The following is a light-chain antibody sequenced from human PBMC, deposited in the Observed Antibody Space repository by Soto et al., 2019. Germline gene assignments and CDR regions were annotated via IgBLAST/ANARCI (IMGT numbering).Light chain of an antibody. CDR1: QSVSSSY. V-gene: IGKV3-20*01. Sequence: EIVLTQSPATLSLSPGERATLSCRASQSVSSSYLAWYQQKPGQAPRLLIDGASSRATGIPDRFSGSGSGTDFTLTIIRLEPEDIAVYYRYHDGASTTFGGGTKVDI. CDR2: GAS. J-gene: IGKJ4*01. CDR3: YHDGASTT.